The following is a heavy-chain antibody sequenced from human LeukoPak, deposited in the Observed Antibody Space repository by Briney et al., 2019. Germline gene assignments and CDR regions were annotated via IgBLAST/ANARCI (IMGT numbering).Heavy chain of an antibody. CDR3: ARHEIVVVPAATHYYYYYYMDV. CDR1: GDSFTSYW. J-gene: IGHJ6*03. V-gene: IGHV5-51*01. CDR2: IYPGDSDT. D-gene: IGHD2-2*01. Sequence: GASLKIFCKGSGDSFTSYWIGWVRQMPGKGLEWMGIIYPGDSDTRYSPSFQGQVTISADKSTSTAYLQWSSLKASDTAMYYCARHEIVVVPAATHYYYYYYMDVWGKGTTVTVSS.